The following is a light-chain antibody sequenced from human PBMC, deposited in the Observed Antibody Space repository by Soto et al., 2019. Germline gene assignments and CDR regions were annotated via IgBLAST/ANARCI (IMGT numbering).Light chain of an antibody. Sequence: DIQMTQSPSSLSASVGDRVTITCQASQDITNYLNWYQQKPGKAPKLLIHDSSNLETGVPSRFSGSGSGTYFSFTISSLQPKDIATYYCQQYDTLPLTFGQGTRLEIK. CDR3: QQYDTLPLT. J-gene: IGKJ5*01. CDR1: QDITNY. CDR2: DSS. V-gene: IGKV1-33*01.